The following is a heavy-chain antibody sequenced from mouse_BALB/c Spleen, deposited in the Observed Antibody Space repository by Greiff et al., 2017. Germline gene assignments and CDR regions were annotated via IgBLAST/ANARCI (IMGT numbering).Heavy chain of an antibody. J-gene: IGHJ1*01. CDR3: ARGGDWYFDV. CDR2: ISSGGST. V-gene: IGHV5-6-5*01. Sequence: EVKVVESGGGLVQPGGSLKLSCAASGFTFSSYAMSWVRQTPEKRLEWVASISSGGSTYYPDSVKGRFTISRDNARNILYLQMSSLRSEDTAMYYCARGGDWYFDVWGAGTTVTVSS. CDR1: GFTFSSYA.